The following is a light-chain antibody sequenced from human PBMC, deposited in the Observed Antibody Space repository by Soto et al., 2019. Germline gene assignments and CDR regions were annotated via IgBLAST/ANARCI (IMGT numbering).Light chain of an antibody. CDR2: DVS. V-gene: IGLV2-14*01. J-gene: IGLJ1*01. Sequence: QSVLTQPASVSGSPGRSITISCTGTSSDVGGYNYVSWYQQHPGKAPKLMIYDVSNRPSGVSNRFSGSKSGNTASLTISGLQAEDEADYYCSSYTSSSTPYVFVTGTKVTVL. CDR1: SSDVGGYNY. CDR3: SSYTSSSTPYV.